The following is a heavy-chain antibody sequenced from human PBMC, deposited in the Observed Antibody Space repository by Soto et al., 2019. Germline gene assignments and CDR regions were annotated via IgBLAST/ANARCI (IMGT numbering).Heavy chain of an antibody. V-gene: IGHV1-69*12. D-gene: IGHD6-6*01. CDR1: GGTFSSYA. CDR3: ASQQLGPSYYYGMDV. J-gene: IGHJ6*02. Sequence: QVQLVQSGAEIKKHGSSVKVSCKASGGTFSSYAISWVRQAPGQGLDWMGGIIPIFGTANYAQKFQGRVTITADESTSTAYMELSSLRSEDTAVYYCASQQLGPSYYYGMDVWGQGTTVTVSS. CDR2: IIPIFGTA.